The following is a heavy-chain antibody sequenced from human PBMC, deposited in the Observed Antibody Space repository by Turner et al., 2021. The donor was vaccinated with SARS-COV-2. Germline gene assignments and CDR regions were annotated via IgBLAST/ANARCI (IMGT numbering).Heavy chain of an antibody. Sequence: EVQLVETGGGLIQPGGSLRLSCAASGFVVSSNSMNGVRQAPGKGLEWISVIYSGGSTYYADSVKGRFTISRDSSKNTLYLQMNSLRAEDTAVYYCARPFGTAVVPPSWGQGTTVTVSS. CDR3: ARPFGTAVVPPS. CDR2: IYSGGST. V-gene: IGHV3-53*02. J-gene: IGHJ6*02. D-gene: IGHD2-2*01. CDR1: GFVVSSNS.